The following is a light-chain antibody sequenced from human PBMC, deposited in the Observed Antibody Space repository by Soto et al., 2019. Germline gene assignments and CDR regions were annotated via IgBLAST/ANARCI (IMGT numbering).Light chain of an antibody. J-gene: IGLJ1*01. CDR1: SSDVGGYNY. CDR2: DFI. V-gene: IGLV2-11*01. CDR3: CSYAGSYTHYV. Sequence: QSALTQPRSVSGSPGQSITISCTGTSSDVGGYNYVSWYRQHPGKSPNLMIYDFIKRPSGVPDRLSSSKSGNTASLTISGLHADDEADYYCCSYAGSYTHYVFGTGTKLTVL.